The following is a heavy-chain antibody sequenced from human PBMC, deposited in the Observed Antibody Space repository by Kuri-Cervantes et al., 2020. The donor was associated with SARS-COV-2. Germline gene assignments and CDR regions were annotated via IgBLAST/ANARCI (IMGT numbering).Heavy chain of an antibody. CDR1: GYTFTGYY. D-gene: IGHD2-21*02. J-gene: IGHJ4*02. CDR3: ARGGRGYCGGDCFRLGLDFDY. Sequence: ASVKVSCKASGYTFTGYYMHWVRQAPGQGLEWMGWISAYNGNTNYAQKLHGRVTMTTDTSTSTAYMELRSLRSDDTAVYYCARGGRGYCGGDCFRLGLDFDYWGQGTLVTVSS. CDR2: ISAYNGNT. V-gene: IGHV1-18*04.